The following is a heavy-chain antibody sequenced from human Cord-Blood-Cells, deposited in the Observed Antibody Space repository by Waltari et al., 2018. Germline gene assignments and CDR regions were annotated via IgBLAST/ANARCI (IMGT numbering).Heavy chain of an antibody. CDR1: GFSLSTSGVG. CDR3: AHSRAAAGTNHLDY. J-gene: IGHJ4*02. CDR2: IYWNDDK. Sequence: QITLKESGPTLVKPTQTLTLTCTFSGFSLSTSGVGVGWIRQPPGKALEWLALIYWNDDKRYSPALKSRLTITKDTSKNQVVLTMTNMDPVDTATYYCAHSRAAAGTNHLDYWGQGTLVTVSS. V-gene: IGHV2-5*01. D-gene: IGHD6-13*01.